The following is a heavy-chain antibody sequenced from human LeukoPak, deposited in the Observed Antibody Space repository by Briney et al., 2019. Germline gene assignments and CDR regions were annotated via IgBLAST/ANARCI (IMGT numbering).Heavy chain of an antibody. CDR1: GFSFDTYA. D-gene: IGHD1-26*01. V-gene: IGHV3-30-3*01. Sequence: AGGSLRLSCAASGFSFDTYAMHWVRQAPGKGLEWVAVISYDGSNKYYADSVKGRFTISRDNSKNTLYLQMNTLRVEDTAVYYCARSTGSLPSSSFDIRGQGTMVTVSS. CDR2: ISYDGSNK. J-gene: IGHJ3*02. CDR3: ARSTGSLPSSSFDI.